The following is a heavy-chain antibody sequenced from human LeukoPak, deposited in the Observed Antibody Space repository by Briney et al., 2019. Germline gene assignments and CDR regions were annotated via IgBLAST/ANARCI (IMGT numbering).Heavy chain of an antibody. J-gene: IGHJ4*02. D-gene: IGHD1-26*01. CDR2: IYYSGST. CDR3: ARDLIRGSFFY. CDR1: GGSISSSSYY. Sequence: SETLSLTCTVSGGSISSSSYYWGWIRQPPGKGLEWIGSIYYSGSTYYNPSLKSRVTISVDTSKNQFSLKLSSVTAADTAVYYCARDLIRGSFFYWGQGTLVTVSS. V-gene: IGHV4-39*07.